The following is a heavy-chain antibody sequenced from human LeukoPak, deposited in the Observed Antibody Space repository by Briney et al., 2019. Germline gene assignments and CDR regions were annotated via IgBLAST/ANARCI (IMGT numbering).Heavy chain of an antibody. D-gene: IGHD1-26*01. J-gene: IGHJ4*02. CDR3: AREGGSYRYAFDY. CDR2: IYSGGST. CDR1: GFTVSSNY. V-gene: IGHV3-66*01. Sequence: GGSLRLSCAASGFTVSSNYMSWVRQAPGKGLEWVSVIYSGGSTYYSDSVKGRFTISRDNSKNTLYLQMKSLRAEDTAVYYCAREGGSYRYAFDYWGQGTLVTVSS.